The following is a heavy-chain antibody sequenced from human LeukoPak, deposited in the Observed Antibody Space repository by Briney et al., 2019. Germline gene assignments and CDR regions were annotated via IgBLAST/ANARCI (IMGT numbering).Heavy chain of an antibody. V-gene: IGHV3-23*01. CDR2: ISGSDGST. J-gene: IGHJ4*02. CDR1: GFIFSNYA. CDR3: AKLRSGDPVAATNY. Sequence: PGGSLRLPCAASGFIFSNYAMSWVRQALGRGLEWVSTISGSDGSTYYADSVKGRFTISRDNSKNTLYLQMNSLRVDDAAVYYCAKLRSGDPVAATNYWGQGTLVTVSS. D-gene: IGHD2-15*01.